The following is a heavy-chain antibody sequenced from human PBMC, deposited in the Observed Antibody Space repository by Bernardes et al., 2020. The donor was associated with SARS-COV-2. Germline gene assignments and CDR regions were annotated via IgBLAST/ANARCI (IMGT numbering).Heavy chain of an antibody. CDR3: AGFVVVVIAIDP. D-gene: IGHD2-21*01. CDR2: IYYSGST. V-gene: IGHV4-39*01. CDR1: GGSISSSSYY. J-gene: IGHJ5*02. Sequence: SETLSLTCTVSGGSISSSSYYWGWIRQPPGKGLEWIGSIYYSGSTYYNPSLKSRVTISVDTSKNQFSLKLSSVTAADTAVYYCAGFVVVVIAIDPWGQGTLVTVSS.